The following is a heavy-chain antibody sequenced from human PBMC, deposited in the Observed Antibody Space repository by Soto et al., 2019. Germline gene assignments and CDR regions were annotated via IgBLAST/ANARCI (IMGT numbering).Heavy chain of an antibody. CDR2: IYDSGTT. J-gene: IGHJ6*02. Sequence: QVQLQESGPGLVKPSQTLSLTCTVSGGSISSGDYYWGWIRQPPGKGLERIGYIYDSGTTYYNPYLKSQVTISVDTSKNQFSLKLSSVTAAYTAVYYCARAGGDMTKETTYYYYGMDVWGQGTTVTVSS. D-gene: IGHD4-17*01. CDR1: GGSISSGDYY. CDR3: ARAGGDMTKETTYYYYGMDV. V-gene: IGHV4-30-4*01.